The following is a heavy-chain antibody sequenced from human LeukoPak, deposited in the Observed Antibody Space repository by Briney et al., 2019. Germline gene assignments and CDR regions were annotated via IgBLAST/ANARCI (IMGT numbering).Heavy chain of an antibody. CDR2: IYYSGST. J-gene: IGHJ3*02. CDR1: GVSVSSYY. V-gene: IGHV4-59*02. D-gene: IGHD3-22*01. Sequence: SETLSLTCTVSGVSVSSYYWSWIRQPPGKGLEWIGYIYYSGSTNYNPSLKSRVTISVDTSKNQFSLKLSSVTAADTAVYYCARGKTYYDISKDALGIWGQGTMVTVSS. CDR3: ARGKTYYDISKDALGI.